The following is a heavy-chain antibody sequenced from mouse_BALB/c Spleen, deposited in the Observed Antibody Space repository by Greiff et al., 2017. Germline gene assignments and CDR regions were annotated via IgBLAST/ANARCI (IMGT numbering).Heavy chain of an antibody. CDR3: ARGGDGEFAY. D-gene: IGHD3-3*01. CDR1: GFSLTSYG. J-gene: IGHJ3*01. CDR2: IWAGGST. Sequence: VMLVESGPGLVAPSQSLSITCTVSGFSLTSYGVHWVRQPPGKGLEWLGVIWAGGSTNYNSALMSRLSISKDNSKSQVFLKMNSLQTDDTAMYYCARGGDGEFAYWGQGTLVTVSA. V-gene: IGHV2-9*02.